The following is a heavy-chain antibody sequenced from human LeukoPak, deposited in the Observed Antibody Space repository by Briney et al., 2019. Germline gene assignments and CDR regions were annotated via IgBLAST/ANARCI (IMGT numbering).Heavy chain of an antibody. D-gene: IGHD2-15*01. CDR2: IIPIFGTA. CDR3: TVGFLGYCSGGSCYSAAY. V-gene: IGHV1-69*05. Sequence: SVKVSCKASGGTFSSYAISWVRQAPGQGLEWMGGIIPIFGTANYAQKFQGRVTITTDESTSTASMELSSLRSEDTAVYYCTVGFLGYCSGGSCYSAAYWGQGTLVTVSS. J-gene: IGHJ4*02. CDR1: GGTFSSYA.